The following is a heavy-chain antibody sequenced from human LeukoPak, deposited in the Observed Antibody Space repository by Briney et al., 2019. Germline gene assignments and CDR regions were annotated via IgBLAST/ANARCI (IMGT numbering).Heavy chain of an antibody. D-gene: IGHD1-26*01. CDR3: ARTDSGSYFGENAFDI. J-gene: IGHJ3*02. Sequence: SETLSLTCTVSGGSISSYYWSWIRQPAGKGLEWIGRIYTSGSTNYNPSLKSRVTISVDTSKNQFSLKLSSVTAADTAVYYCARTDSGSYFGENAFDIWGQGTMVTVSS. CDR1: GGSISSYY. CDR2: IYTSGST. V-gene: IGHV4-4*07.